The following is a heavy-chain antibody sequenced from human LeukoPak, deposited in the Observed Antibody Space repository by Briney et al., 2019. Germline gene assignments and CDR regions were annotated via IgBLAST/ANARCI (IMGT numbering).Heavy chain of an antibody. CDR2: INHSGST. CDR3: ARGNGSYFFDY. Sequence: SETLSLTCAVYGGSFSGYYWSWIRQPPGKGLEWIGEINHSGSTNYNPSLKSRVTISVDTSKNQFSLKLSSVTAADTAVYYCARGNGSYFFDYWGQGTLVTVS. J-gene: IGHJ4*02. V-gene: IGHV4-34*01. D-gene: IGHD1-26*01. CDR1: GGSFSGYY.